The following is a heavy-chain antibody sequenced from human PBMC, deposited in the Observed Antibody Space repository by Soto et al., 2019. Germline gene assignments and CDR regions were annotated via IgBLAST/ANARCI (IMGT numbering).Heavy chain of an antibody. CDR2: IYPGDSDT. V-gene: IGHV5-51*01. Sequence: RGESLKISCKGSGYTFTNYWIGWVRQMPGRGLEWMGIIYPGDSDTKYSPSFQGQVTISADKSISTAYLQWSSLKASDTAIYYCARPASPGLSYWYFALWGRGTLVTVSS. CDR1: GYTFTNYW. J-gene: IGHJ2*01. D-gene: IGHD6-13*01. CDR3: ARPASPGLSYWYFAL.